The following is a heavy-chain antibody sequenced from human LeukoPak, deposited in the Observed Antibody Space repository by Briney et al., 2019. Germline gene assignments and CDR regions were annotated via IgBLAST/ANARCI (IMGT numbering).Heavy chain of an antibody. Sequence: GGSLRLSCAASGFTFSSYGMHWVRQAPGKGLEWVAVISYDGSNKYYADSVKGRFTISRDNSKNTLYLQMSSLRAEDTAVYYCAKEGGYCSSTSCSYFQHWGQGTLVTVSS. CDR2: ISYDGSNK. CDR3: AKEGGYCSSTSCSYFQH. V-gene: IGHV3-30*18. D-gene: IGHD2-2*01. CDR1: GFTFSSYG. J-gene: IGHJ1*01.